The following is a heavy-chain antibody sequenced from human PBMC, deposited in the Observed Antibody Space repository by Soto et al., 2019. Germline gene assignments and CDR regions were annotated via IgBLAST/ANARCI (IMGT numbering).Heavy chain of an antibody. J-gene: IGHJ3*02. CDR2: IYNSRTT. Sequence: ETLSLTCTVSGGSIISSSYYWGWIRQPPGKGLEWIGNIYNSRTTYYNPSLKSRVTISADTSKNQFSLKLSSVTAADTAVYYCASPVDYGGNSGHAFDIWGQGTTVTVSS. D-gene: IGHD4-17*01. CDR3: ASPVDYGGNSGHAFDI. CDR1: GGSIISSSYY. V-gene: IGHV4-39*01.